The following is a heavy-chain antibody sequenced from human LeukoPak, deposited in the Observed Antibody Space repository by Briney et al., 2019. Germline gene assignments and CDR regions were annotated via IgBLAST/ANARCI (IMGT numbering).Heavy chain of an antibody. Sequence: SETLSLTCTVSGGSISSTSHSWGWLRQPPGKGLEWIGSFYYSGNTYYYNPSLKIRVTISVDTSKNQYSLKVTSVTAADTAVYYCATIVVVVAATPGDYVDVWGKGTTVTVSS. CDR2: FYYSGNTY. CDR1: GGSISSTSHS. J-gene: IGHJ6*03. V-gene: IGHV4-39*07. D-gene: IGHD2-15*01. CDR3: ATIVVVVAATPGDYVDV.